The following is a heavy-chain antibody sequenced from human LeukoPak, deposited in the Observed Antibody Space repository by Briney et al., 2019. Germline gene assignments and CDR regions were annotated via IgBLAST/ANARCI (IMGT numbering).Heavy chain of an antibody. CDR2: IHYSGST. CDR1: GASTSSFS. Sequence: SETLSLTCTVSGASTSSFSWSWIRQPPGKGLEWIGYIHYSGSTNYNSSLKSRVTISVDTSKNQFSLKLSSVTAADTAVYYCARRYSYGYADYYGMDVWGQGTTVTVSS. J-gene: IGHJ6*02. D-gene: IGHD5-18*01. CDR3: ARRYSYGYADYYGMDV. V-gene: IGHV4-59*12.